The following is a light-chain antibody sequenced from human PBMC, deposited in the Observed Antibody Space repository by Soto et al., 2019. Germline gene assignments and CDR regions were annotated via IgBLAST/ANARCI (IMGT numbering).Light chain of an antibody. V-gene: IGLV2-14*01. CDR1: SSDIGAYNY. CDR3: SSYTSTSTLYV. J-gene: IGLJ1*01. Sequence: QSVLTQPASVSGSPGQSITISCIGTSSDIGAYNYVSWYQQHPGKVPKLMIYEVTNRPSGLSNRFSGSKSGNTASLTISGLQAEDEAYYFCSSYTSTSTLYVFGTGTKVT. CDR2: EVT.